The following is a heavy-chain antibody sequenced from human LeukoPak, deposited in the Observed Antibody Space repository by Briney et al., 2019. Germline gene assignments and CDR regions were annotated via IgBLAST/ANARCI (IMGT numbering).Heavy chain of an antibody. J-gene: IGHJ4*02. CDR2: IYHSGST. D-gene: IGHD5-18*01. CDR3: ARGALSPRYSYGQPDY. V-gene: IGHV4-38-2*02. CDR1: GYSISSGYY. Sequence: SETLSLTCTVSGYSISSGYYWGWIRQPPGKGLEWIGSIYHSGSTYYNPSLKSRVTISVDTSKNQFSLKLSSVTAADTAVYYCARGALSPRYSYGQPDYWGQGTLVTVSS.